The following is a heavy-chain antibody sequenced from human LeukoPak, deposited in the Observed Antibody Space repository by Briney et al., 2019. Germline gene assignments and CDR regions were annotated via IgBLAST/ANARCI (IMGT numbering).Heavy chain of an antibody. D-gene: IGHD6-19*01. CDR2: INHSGST. CDR1: GGSFSGYY. CDR3: ARLIAVAGKDY. Sequence: SETLSLTCAVYGGSFSGYYWSWIRQPPGKGLEWIGEINHSGSTNYSPSLKSRVTISVDTSKNQFSLKLSSVTAADTAVYYCARLIAVAGKDYWGQGTLVTVSS. J-gene: IGHJ4*02. V-gene: IGHV4-34*01.